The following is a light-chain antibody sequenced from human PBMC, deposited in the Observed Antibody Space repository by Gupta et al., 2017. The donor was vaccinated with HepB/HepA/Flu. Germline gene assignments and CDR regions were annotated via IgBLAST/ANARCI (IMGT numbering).Light chain of an antibody. CDR2: AAS. J-gene: IGKJ2*01. CDR1: QILSGY. V-gene: IGKV1-39*01. CDR3: HQSYSAPRT. Sequence: DIQVTQSPSSLSASVGDTVIITCRASQILSGYLNWYQQKPWKAPTLLIYAASKLWCVVPLMFSGSGSETDYTLTISGLQPEAFATYYCHQSYSAPRTFGQGTNLEI.